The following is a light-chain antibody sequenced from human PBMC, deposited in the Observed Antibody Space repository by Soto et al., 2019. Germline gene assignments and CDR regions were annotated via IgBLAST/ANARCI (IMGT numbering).Light chain of an antibody. V-gene: IGKV1-39*01. CDR1: QSISSY. Sequence: DIQMTQSPSSLSASVGDRVTITCRASQSISSYLNWYQQKPGKAPKLLIYAASSLQSGVPSRFSGSGSGTDFTLTICSLQPEDFATYYCQQSYSTPHTFGQGTKV. CDR3: QQSYSTPHT. J-gene: IGKJ1*01. CDR2: AAS.